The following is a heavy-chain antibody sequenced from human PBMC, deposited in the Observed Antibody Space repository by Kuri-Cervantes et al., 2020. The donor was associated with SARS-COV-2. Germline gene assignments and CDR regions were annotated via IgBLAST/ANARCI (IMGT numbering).Heavy chain of an antibody. D-gene: IGHD1-26*01. CDR2: IWYDGSNK. CDR3: ARDWETYSGSYISGY. V-gene: IGHV3-33*01. J-gene: IGHJ4*02. CDR1: GFTFSSYG. Sequence: SCAASGFTFSSYGMHWVRQAPGKGLEWVAVIWYDGSNKYYADSVKGRFTISRDNSKNTLYLQMNSLRAEDTAVYYCARDWETYSGSYISGYWGQGTLVTVSS.